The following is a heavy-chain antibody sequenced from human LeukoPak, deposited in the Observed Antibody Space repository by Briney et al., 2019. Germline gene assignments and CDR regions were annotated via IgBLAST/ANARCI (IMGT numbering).Heavy chain of an antibody. J-gene: IGHJ5*02. CDR3: AGDETGDLRFDP. CDR1: GDSVSSNSGA. Sequence: SQTLSLTCAISGDSVSSNSGAWNWIRQSPSRGLEWLGRTYYRSKWNYDYAVSVKGRITINPDTPRNQFSLQLNSVTPEDTAVYYCAGDETGDLRFDPWGQGTLVTVSS. V-gene: IGHV6-1*01. D-gene: IGHD7-27*01. CDR2: TYYRSKWNY.